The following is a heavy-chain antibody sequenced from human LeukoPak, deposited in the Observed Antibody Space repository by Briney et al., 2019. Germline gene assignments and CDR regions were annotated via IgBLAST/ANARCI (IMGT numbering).Heavy chain of an antibody. Sequence: SETLSLTCTVSGGSISSYYWSWIRQPPGKRLEWIGYIYYSGSTNYNPSLKSRVTISVDTSKNQFSLKVSSVTAADTAVYYCARASSSSDLTRFDYWGQGTLVTVSS. D-gene: IGHD6-13*01. J-gene: IGHJ4*02. CDR3: ARASSSSDLTRFDY. CDR1: GGSISSYY. CDR2: IYYSGST. V-gene: IGHV4-59*01.